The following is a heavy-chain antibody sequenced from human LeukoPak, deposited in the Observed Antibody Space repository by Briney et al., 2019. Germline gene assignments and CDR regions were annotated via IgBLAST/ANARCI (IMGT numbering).Heavy chain of an antibody. J-gene: IGHJ4*02. V-gene: IGHV3-30*18. CDR2: ISYDGSNK. Sequence: GGSLRLSCAASGFTFSSYGMHWVRQAPGKGLEWVAVISYDGSNKYYADSVKGRFTISRDNSKNTLYLQMNSLRAEDTAVYCCAKVVLRYFDWLFSGLDYWGQGTLVTVSS. D-gene: IGHD3-9*01. CDR1: GFTFSSYG. CDR3: AKVVLRYFDWLFSGLDY.